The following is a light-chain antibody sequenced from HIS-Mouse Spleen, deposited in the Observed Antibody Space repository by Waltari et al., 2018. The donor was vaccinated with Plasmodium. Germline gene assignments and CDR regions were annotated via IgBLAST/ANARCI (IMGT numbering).Light chain of an antibody. V-gene: IGLV3-1*01. CDR2: QDS. J-gene: IGLJ2*01. Sequence: SYELTQPPSVSVSPGQTASIPCSGDKLGDKYACWYQQKPGQSPVLVIYQDSKRPSGIPERFSGSNSGNTATLTISGTQAMDEDDYYCQAWDSSTVVFGGGTKLTVL. CDR1: KLGDKY. CDR3: QAWDSSTVV.